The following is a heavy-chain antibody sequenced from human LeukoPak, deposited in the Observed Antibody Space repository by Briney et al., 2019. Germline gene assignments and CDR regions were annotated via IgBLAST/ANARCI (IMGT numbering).Heavy chain of an antibody. CDR3: ASWGAGGNS. Sequence: PGGSLRLSCEAYGFTLSTYWMNWIRQVPGKGLDWVANINQDGSGKWNVDSVKRRITIARDNADNSLSLQMNSQRAEDRAVYYGASWGAGGNSWGQGTLVTVSS. J-gene: IGHJ4*02. D-gene: IGHD3-16*01. V-gene: IGHV3-7*01. CDR1: GFTLSTYW. CDR2: INQDGSGK.